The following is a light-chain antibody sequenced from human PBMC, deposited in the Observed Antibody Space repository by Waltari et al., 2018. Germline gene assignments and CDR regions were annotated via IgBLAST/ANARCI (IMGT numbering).Light chain of an antibody. Sequence: GQSITISCTGSSSDVGSYKFVSWYQQHPGKAPQLMIYGGSQRPSGVSNRLSGSKSGNTASLTISGLRAEDEADYYCCSYAGSSPHVIFGGGTKLTVL. CDR1: SSDVGSYKF. CDR3: CSYAGSSPHVI. J-gene: IGLJ2*01. CDR2: GGS. V-gene: IGLV2-23*01.